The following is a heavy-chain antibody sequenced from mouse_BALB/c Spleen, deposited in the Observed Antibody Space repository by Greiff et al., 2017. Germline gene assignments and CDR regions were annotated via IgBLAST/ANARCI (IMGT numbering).Heavy chain of an antibody. Sequence: EVQLQQSGPELVKPGDSVSISCTASGYSFTGYFMNWVKRRHGKSLEWIGRINPYNGDTFYNQKFKGKATLTVDKSSSSVHLELISLTSEDSAVYYCGACITAMDYWGQGTTVTVSS. CDR2: INPYNGDT. D-gene: IGHD1-1*01. V-gene: IGHV1-20*01. J-gene: IGHJ4*01. CDR3: GACITAMDY. CDR1: GYSFTGYF.